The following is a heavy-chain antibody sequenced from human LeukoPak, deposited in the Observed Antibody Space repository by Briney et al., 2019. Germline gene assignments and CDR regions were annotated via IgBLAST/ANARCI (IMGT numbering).Heavy chain of an antibody. Sequence: GGSLRLSCAASGFTFSSYSMNWVRQAPGKGLEWVSSISSSSSSISYADSVKGRFTISRDNAKNSLYLQMNSLRAEDTAVYYCARDPYSSTWSYGMDVWGQGTTVTVSS. CDR1: GFTFSSYS. D-gene: IGHD6-6*01. J-gene: IGHJ6*02. CDR3: ARDPYSSTWSYGMDV. CDR2: ISSSSSSI. V-gene: IGHV3-21*01.